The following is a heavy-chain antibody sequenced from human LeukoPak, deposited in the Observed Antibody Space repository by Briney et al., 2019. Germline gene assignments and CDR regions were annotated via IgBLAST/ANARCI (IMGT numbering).Heavy chain of an antibody. J-gene: IGHJ5*02. Sequence: SETLSLTCTVSGGSISSYYWSWIRQPPGKGLEWIGYIYYSGSTNYNPSLKSRVTISVDTSKNQFSLKLSSVTAADTAVYYCARGSTHPNWFDPWGQGTLVTVSS. CDR3: ARGSTHPNWFDP. CDR2: IYYSGST. V-gene: IGHV4-59*08. CDR1: GGSISSYY.